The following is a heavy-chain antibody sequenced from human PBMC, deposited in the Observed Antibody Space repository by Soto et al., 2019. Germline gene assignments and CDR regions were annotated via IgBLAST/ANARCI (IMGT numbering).Heavy chain of an antibody. CDR3: ARILRYFDWLPNVYGMDV. CDR2: IYYSGST. Sequence: TVSGGSISSSSYYWGWIRQPPGKGLEWIGSIYYSGSTYYNPSLKSRVTISVDTSKNQFSLKLSSVTAADTAVYYCARILRYFDWLPNVYGMDVWGQGTTVTVSS. D-gene: IGHD3-9*01. V-gene: IGHV4-39*01. CDR1: GGSISSSSYY. J-gene: IGHJ6*02.